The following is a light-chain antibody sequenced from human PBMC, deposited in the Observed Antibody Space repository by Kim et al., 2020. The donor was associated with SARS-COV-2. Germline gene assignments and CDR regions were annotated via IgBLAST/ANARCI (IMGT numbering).Light chain of an antibody. CDR3: NSCVGSGNVV. CDR1: SGDIVRFVY. CDR2: EVT. Sequence: GQSVTDVGTRTSGDIVRFVYISWYQQPPGKAPKLMIFEVTTRPSGVPDRFSGSKSGNTASLTVSGLQAEDEADYYCNSCVGSGNVVFGGGTQLTVL. J-gene: IGLJ3*02. V-gene: IGLV2-8*01.